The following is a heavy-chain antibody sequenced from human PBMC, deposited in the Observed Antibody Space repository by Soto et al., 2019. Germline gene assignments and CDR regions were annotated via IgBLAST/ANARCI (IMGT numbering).Heavy chain of an antibody. Sequence: PSETLSLTCAVYGGSFSVYYWSWIRQAPGKGLEWIGEINHSGSTNYNPSLKSRATISMDTSRNQFSLELTSVTAADTAVYYCARRYGYSFDYWGQGALVTVSS. V-gene: IGHV4-34*01. CDR1: GGSFSVYY. CDR3: ARRYGYSFDY. CDR2: INHSGST. D-gene: IGHD1-1*01. J-gene: IGHJ4*02.